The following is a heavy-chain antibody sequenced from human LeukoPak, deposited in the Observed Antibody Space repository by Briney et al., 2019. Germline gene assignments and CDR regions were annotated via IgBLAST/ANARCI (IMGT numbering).Heavy chain of an antibody. D-gene: IGHD6-19*01. Sequence: SETLSLTWTVSGGSISSSSYYWGWIRQPPGKGLEWIGSIYYSGSTYYNPSLKSRVTISVDTSKNQFSLKLSSVTAADTAVYYCATFGRSGWYPALILLGYPWGQGTLVTVSS. CDR2: IYYSGST. CDR1: GGSISSSSYY. CDR3: ATFGRSGWYPALILLGYP. V-gene: IGHV4-39*01. J-gene: IGHJ5*02.